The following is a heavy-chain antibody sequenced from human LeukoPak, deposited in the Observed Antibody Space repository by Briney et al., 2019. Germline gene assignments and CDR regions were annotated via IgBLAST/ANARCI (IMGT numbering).Heavy chain of an antibody. CDR2: IKHDGSDK. Sequence: GGSLRLSCAASGFLFSSYWMSWVRQAPGKGLEWVANIKHDGSDKYYVDSVAGRFTISRDNAKNSLSLQMNSLRVEDTAVYYCATGITMDRETPGYWGQGTLVTVSS. CDR3: ATGITMDRETPGY. V-gene: IGHV3-7*01. D-gene: IGHD3-10*01. J-gene: IGHJ4*02. CDR1: GFLFSSYW.